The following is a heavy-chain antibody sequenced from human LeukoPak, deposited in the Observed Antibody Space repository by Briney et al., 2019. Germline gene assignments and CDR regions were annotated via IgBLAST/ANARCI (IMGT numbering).Heavy chain of an antibody. CDR1: GFTFSSYE. CDR3: ARVTGPLNAFDI. CDR2: ISSSGSTI. D-gene: IGHD1-14*01. V-gene: IGHV3-48*03. J-gene: IGHJ3*02. Sequence: PGGSLRLSCAASGFTFSSYELNWVRQAPGKGLEWVSYISSSGSTIYYADSVKGRFTISRDNAKNSLYLQMNSLRAEDTAVYYCARVTGPLNAFDIWGQGTMVTVSS.